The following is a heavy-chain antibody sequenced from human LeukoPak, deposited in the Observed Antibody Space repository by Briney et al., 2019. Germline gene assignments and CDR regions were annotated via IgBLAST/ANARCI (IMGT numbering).Heavy chain of an antibody. CDR3: ARGNDYGDHVGIYFDY. V-gene: IGHV3-7*03. Sequence: GGSLRLSCAASGFTFSSYWMSWVRQAPGKGLKWVANIKQDESEKYYVDSVKGRFSITRDNAKNSMYLQINSLRAEDTAVYHCARGNDYGDHVGIYFDYWGQGTLVTVSS. CDR2: IKQDESEK. J-gene: IGHJ4*02. CDR1: GFTFSSYW. D-gene: IGHD4-17*01.